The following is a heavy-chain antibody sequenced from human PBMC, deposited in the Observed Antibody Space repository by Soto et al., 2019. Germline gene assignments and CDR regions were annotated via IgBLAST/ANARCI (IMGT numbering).Heavy chain of an antibody. CDR2: ISYDGSNK. V-gene: IGHV3-30*18. J-gene: IGHJ6*02. CDR3: AKMHHDRGTYHYYYGMDV. D-gene: IGHD1-26*01. Sequence: LRLSCAASGFTFSSYGMHWVRQAPGKGLEWVAVISYDGSNKYYADSVKGRFTISRDNSKNTLFLQMNSLRVEDTALYYCAKMHHDRGTYHYYYGMDVWGQGTTVTVSS. CDR1: GFTFSSYG.